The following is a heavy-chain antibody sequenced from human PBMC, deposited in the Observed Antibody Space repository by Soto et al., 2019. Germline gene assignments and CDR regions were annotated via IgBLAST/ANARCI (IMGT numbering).Heavy chain of an antibody. D-gene: IGHD1-1*01. CDR2: ISGSGGST. Sequence: GGSLTLSCAASGFTFSSYAMSWVRQAPGKGLEWVSAISGSGGSTYYADSVKRRFTISRDNSKNTLYLQMNSLRAVYTAVYYCAKDETGTTEYWFDPWGQGTLVTVSS. V-gene: IGHV3-23*01. CDR1: GFTFSSYA. CDR3: AKDETGTTEYWFDP. J-gene: IGHJ5*02.